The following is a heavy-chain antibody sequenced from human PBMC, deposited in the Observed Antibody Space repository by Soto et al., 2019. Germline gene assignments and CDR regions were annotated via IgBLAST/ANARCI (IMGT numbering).Heavy chain of an antibody. V-gene: IGHV5-51*01. J-gene: IGHJ6*03. CDR1: GYSFTSYW. CDR2: IYPGDSDT. CDR3: ARHNLLRAVRYYYYMDV. Sequence: PGESLKISCKGSGYSFTSYWIGWVRQMPGKGLEWMGIIYPGDSDTRYSPSFQGQVTISADKSISTAYLQWSSLKASDTAMYYCARHNLLRAVRYYYYMDVWGKGTTVTVSS. D-gene: IGHD2-15*01.